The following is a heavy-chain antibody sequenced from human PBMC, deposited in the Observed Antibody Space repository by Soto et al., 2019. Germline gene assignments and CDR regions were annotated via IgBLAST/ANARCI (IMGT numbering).Heavy chain of an antibody. CDR1: GGTFSSYA. CDR2: IIPIFGTA. J-gene: IGHJ3*02. Sequence: ASVKVSCKASGGTFSSYAISWVRQAPGQGLEWMGGIIPIFGTANYAQKFQGRVTITADESTSTAYMELSSLRSEDTAVYYCARDGEEQWLVRGAFDIWGQGTMVTISS. V-gene: IGHV1-69*13. CDR3: ARDGEEQWLVRGAFDI. D-gene: IGHD6-19*01.